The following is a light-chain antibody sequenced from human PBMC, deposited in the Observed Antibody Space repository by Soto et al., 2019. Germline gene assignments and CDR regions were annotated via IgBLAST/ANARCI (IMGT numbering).Light chain of an antibody. J-gene: IGKJ2*01. CDR1: QSVSSSY. Sequence: EIVLTQSPGTLSLSPGERATLSCRASQSVSSSYLAWYQQKPGQAPRLLIYGASSRATGIPDRFSGSGSGTDFXLTISXXEPXDFAVXXXQXXGSSPYTFGQGTKLEIK. CDR3: QXXGSSPYT. V-gene: IGKV3-20*01. CDR2: GAS.